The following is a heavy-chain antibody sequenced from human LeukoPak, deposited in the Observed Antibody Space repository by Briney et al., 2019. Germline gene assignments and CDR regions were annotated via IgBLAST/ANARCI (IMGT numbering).Heavy chain of an antibody. CDR3: ARDKAFGGSVPFYYGMDV. D-gene: IGHD3-10*01. CDR2: IGTAGDT. J-gene: IGHJ6*02. V-gene: IGHV3-13*01. Sequence: GGSLRLSCAASGFTFSSYGMHWVRQATGKGLEWVSAIGTAGDTYYPGSVKGRFTISRENAKNSLYLQMNSLRAGDTAVYYCARDKAFGGSVPFYYGMDVWGQGTTVTVSS. CDR1: GFTFSSYG.